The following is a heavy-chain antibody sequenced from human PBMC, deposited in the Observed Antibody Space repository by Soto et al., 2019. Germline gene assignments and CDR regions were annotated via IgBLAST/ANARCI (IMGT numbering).Heavy chain of an antibody. D-gene: IGHD2-15*01. Sequence: QVHLQESGPGLVKPSGTLSLTCAVSGDSITSNVWWRWIRQSPGKGLEWIGEAYHNGLTNYNPSLKSRVTMSPDASKNPLSLKLTSVTAADTAMYYCARGAALPGEAARFDYWGQGTLVTVS. J-gene: IGHJ4*02. CDR2: AYHNGLT. CDR3: ARGAALPGEAARFDY. CDR1: GDSITSNVW. V-gene: IGHV4-4*02.